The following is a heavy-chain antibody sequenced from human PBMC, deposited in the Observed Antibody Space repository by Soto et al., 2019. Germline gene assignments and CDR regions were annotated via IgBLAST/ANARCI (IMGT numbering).Heavy chain of an antibody. CDR3: AREEAYDSSGSREVVDAFDI. CDR1: GYTFTSYY. J-gene: IGHJ3*02. V-gene: IGHV1-46*01. Sequence: ASVKVSCKASGYTFTSYYMHWVRQAPGQGLEWMGIINPSGGSTSYAQKFQGRVTMTRDTSTSTVYMELSSLRSEDTAVYYCAREEAYDSSGSREVVDAFDIWGQGTMVTVSS. D-gene: IGHD3-22*01. CDR2: INPSGGST.